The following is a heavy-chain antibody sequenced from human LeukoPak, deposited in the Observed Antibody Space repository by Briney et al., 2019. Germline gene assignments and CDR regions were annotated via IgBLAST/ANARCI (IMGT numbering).Heavy chain of an antibody. CDR2: IRNKANNYAT. D-gene: IGHD1-20*01. CDR1: GFTFSGSA. Sequence: PGGSLRLSCAASGFTFSGSAMHWVRQASGKRLEWVGRIRNKANNYATAYAASLKGRFTISRDDSKNTAYLQMNSLKTEDTAVYYCTRPRVGYNWNAGEKADFDYWGQGTLVTISS. V-gene: IGHV3-73*01. CDR3: TRPRVGYNWNAGEKADFDY. J-gene: IGHJ4*02.